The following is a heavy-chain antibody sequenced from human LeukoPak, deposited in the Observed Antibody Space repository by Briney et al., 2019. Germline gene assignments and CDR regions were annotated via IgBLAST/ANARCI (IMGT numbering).Heavy chain of an antibody. V-gene: IGHV1-2*02. CDR2: INPNSGDT. D-gene: IGHD3-3*01. CDR3: ATVASVRRFYFDF. J-gene: IGHJ4*02. CDR1: GYTFTAYY. Sequence: GASVKVSCKASGYTFTAYYMHWVRQAPGQGLEWMGWINPNSGDTKIAQKFQGRLTLTSDTSITTAYLELGSLRFDDTAIFYCATVASVRRFYFDFWGQGTLVTVSS.